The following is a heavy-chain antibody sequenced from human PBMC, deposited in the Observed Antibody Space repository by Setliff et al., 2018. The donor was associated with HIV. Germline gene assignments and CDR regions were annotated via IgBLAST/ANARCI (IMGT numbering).Heavy chain of an antibody. CDR3: AKNPTGTYYYESTGSNWFDR. CDR2: AGYSGAST. V-gene: IGHV3-23*01. CDR1: GFSVSSSY. Sequence: PGGSLRLSCAASGFSVSSSYMSWVRQTPGKGLEWVSAAGYSGASTYYADSVKGRFTISRDNSKNTLYLQMNSLRGDDTGVYYCAKNPTGTYYYESTGSNWFDRWGQGALVTVSS. J-gene: IGHJ5*02. D-gene: IGHD3-22*01.